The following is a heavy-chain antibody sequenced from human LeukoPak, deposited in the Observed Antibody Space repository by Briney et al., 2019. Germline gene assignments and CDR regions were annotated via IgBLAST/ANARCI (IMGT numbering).Heavy chain of an antibody. Sequence: GGSLRLSCAASGFTFSSYTMNWVRQPPGKGLEWVSNIGTSSTTIYYADSVKGRFTISRDSSKNTLYLQMNSLRAEDTAVYYCARGGSLLVAATFDYWGQGTLVTVSS. CDR1: GFTFSSYT. CDR3: ARGGSLLVAATFDY. D-gene: IGHD2-15*01. CDR2: IGTSSTTI. J-gene: IGHJ4*02. V-gene: IGHV3-48*01.